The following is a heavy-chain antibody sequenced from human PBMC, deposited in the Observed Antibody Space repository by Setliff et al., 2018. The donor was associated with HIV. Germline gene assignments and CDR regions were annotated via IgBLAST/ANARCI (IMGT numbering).Heavy chain of an antibody. CDR1: GYDFTAYA. Sequence: SVKVSCKASGYDFTAYAISWVRQAPGQGLEWMGGIIPMLGITNYAQRFQGRLTITADEYTGTAYMELSSLRSEDTAVYYCARGAPAINDYWGQGTLVTVSS. CDR2: IIPMLGIT. V-gene: IGHV1-69*10. CDR3: ARGAPAINDY. J-gene: IGHJ4*02. D-gene: IGHD6-25*01.